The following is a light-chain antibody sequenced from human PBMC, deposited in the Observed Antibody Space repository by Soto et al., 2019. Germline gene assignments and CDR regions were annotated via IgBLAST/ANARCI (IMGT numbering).Light chain of an antibody. Sequence: IQMTQSPSSLSASVGDRVTITCRASQGISSRLAWYQQKPGKVPKLLIYAASTLQSGVPSRFSGSGSGTDFTLTISSLQPEDVAIYYCQKYNSAPLTFGGGTKVDIK. J-gene: IGKJ4*01. CDR3: QKYNSAPLT. CDR1: QGISSR. CDR2: AAS. V-gene: IGKV1-27*01.